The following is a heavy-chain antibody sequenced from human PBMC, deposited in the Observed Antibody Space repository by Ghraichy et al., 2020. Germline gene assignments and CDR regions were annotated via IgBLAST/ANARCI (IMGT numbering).Heavy chain of an antibody. D-gene: IGHD3-16*01. J-gene: IGHJ2*01. V-gene: IGHV1-69*13. CDR1: GGTFSSYA. CDR3: ARGELGHRGGDWYFDL. CDR2: IIPIFGTA. Sequence: SVKVSCKASGGTFSSYAISWVRQAPGQGLEWMGGIIPIFGTANYAQKFQGRVTITADESTSTAYMELSSLRSEDTAVYYCARGELGHRGGDWYFDLWGRGTLVTVSS.